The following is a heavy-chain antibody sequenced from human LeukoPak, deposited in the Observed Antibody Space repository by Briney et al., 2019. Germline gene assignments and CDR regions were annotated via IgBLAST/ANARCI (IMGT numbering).Heavy chain of an antibody. V-gene: IGHV3-21*01. D-gene: IGHD1-1*01. CDR1: GFTFSSYS. Sequence: PGGSLRLSCAASGFTFSSYSMNWVRQAPGKGLEWVSSISSSSSYIYYADSVKGRFTISRDNAKNSLYLQMNSLRAEDTAVYYCAGYDPIQRDAFDIWGQGTMVTVSS. J-gene: IGHJ3*02. CDR3: AGYDPIQRDAFDI. CDR2: ISSSSSYI.